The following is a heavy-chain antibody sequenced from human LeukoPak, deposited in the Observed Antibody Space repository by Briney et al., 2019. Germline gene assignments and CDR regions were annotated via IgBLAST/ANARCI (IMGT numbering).Heavy chain of an antibody. V-gene: IGHV3-30-3*01. CDR3: ARELRFLEWLNDLSAFDI. CDR2: ISYDGSNK. J-gene: IGHJ3*02. D-gene: IGHD3-3*01. Sequence: GRSLRLSCAASGFTFSSYAMHWVRQAPGKGLEWVAVISYDGSNKYYADSVEGRFTISRDNSKNTLYLQMNSLRAEDTAVYYCARELRFLEWLNDLSAFDIWGQGTMVTVSS. CDR1: GFTFSSYA.